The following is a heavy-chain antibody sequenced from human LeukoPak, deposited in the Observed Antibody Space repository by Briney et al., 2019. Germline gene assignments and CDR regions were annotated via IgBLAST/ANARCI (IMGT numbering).Heavy chain of an antibody. CDR2: VLYDGSLK. Sequence: PGGSLRLSCAASGFTFSRCDMHWVRQAPGKGLEWVAFVLYDGSLKYYADSVRGRVTISRDNSKNTLYLQMNSLRPEDTAVYYCAKHNAVAGAGYFDYWGQGTLVTVSS. V-gene: IGHV3-30*02. CDR3: AKHNAVAGAGYFDY. J-gene: IGHJ4*02. CDR1: GFTFSRCD. D-gene: IGHD6-19*01.